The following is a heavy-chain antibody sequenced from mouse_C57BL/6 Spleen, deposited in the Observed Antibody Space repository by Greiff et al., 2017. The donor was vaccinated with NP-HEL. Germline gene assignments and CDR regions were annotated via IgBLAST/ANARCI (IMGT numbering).Heavy chain of an antibody. CDR3: ARSDGSSYHWYFDV. CDR1: GYTFTSYW. V-gene: IGHV1-72*01. CDR2: IDPNSGGT. J-gene: IGHJ1*03. Sequence: QVHVKQPGAELVKPGASVKLSCKASGYTFTSYWMHWVKQRPGRGLEWIGRIDPNSGGTKYNEKFKSKATLTVDKPSSTAYMQLSSLTSEDSAVYYCARSDGSSYHWYFDVWGTGTTVTVSS. D-gene: IGHD1-1*01.